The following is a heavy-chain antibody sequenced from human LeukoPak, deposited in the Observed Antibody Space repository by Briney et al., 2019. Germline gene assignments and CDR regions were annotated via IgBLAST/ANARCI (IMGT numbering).Heavy chain of an antibody. Sequence: PGRSLRLSCAASGFTFSSYAMHWVRLAPGKGLEWVAVISYDGSNKYYADSVKGRFTISRDNSKNTLYLQMNSLRAEDTAVYYCARAPLGGIVVVPAATVDYWGQGTLVTVSS. CDR3: ARAPLGGIVVVPAATVDY. CDR2: ISYDGSNK. D-gene: IGHD2-2*01. V-gene: IGHV3-30-3*01. CDR1: GFTFSSYA. J-gene: IGHJ4*02.